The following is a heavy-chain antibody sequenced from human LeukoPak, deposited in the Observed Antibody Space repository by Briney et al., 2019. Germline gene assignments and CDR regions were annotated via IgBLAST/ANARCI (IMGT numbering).Heavy chain of an antibody. CDR2: IIPIFGTA. CDR3: ARGEWLSPIYYYYMDV. J-gene: IGHJ6*03. V-gene: IGHV1-69*06. Sequence: WASVKVSCKASGGTFSSYAISWVRQAPGQGLEWMGGIIPIFGTANYAQKFQGRVTITADKSTSTAYMELSSLRSEDTAVYYCARGEWLSPIYYYYMDVWGKGTTVTVSS. D-gene: IGHD3-3*01. CDR1: GGTFSSYA.